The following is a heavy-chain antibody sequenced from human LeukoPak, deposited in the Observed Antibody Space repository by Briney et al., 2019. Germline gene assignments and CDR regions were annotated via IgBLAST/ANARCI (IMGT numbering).Heavy chain of an antibody. Sequence: GGSLRLSCAASGFSFSSYSMNWVRQAPGKGLEWVSSISSSSIYIYYADSLKGRFTISRDNARNSLYLQMNSPRAEDTAVYYCARPRGNVEMATIPFDYWGQGTVVTVSS. J-gene: IGHJ4*02. CDR1: GFSFSSYS. CDR2: ISSSSIYI. CDR3: ARPRGNVEMATIPFDY. D-gene: IGHD5-24*01. V-gene: IGHV3-21*01.